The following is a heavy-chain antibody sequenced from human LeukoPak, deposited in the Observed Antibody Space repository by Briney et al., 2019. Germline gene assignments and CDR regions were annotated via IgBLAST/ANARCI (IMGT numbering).Heavy chain of an antibody. D-gene: IGHD6-13*01. CDR3: ARMGIADDY. V-gene: IGHV4-61*02. J-gene: IGHJ4*02. CDR1: GGSISSGSCY. Sequence: SQTLSLTCTVSGGSISSGSCYWRWIRQPAGKGLEWIGRIYTSGSTNYNPSLKSRVTVSVDTSKNQFSLKLSSVTAADTAVYYCARMGIADDYWGQGTLVTVSS. CDR2: IYTSGST.